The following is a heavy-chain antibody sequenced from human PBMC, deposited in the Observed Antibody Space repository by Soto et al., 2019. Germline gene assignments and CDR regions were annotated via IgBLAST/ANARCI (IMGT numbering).Heavy chain of an antibody. D-gene: IGHD2-21*01. CDR1: GGSLTDYY. J-gene: IGHJ3*02. CDR3: ARGNDWKSSTFDI. V-gene: IGHV4-59*01. CDR2: VYYSGST. Sequence: ETLSLTCTVSGGSLTDYYWNWIRQSPGKGLEWIGYVYYSGSTNYNPSLKSRVTISVDTSKNQFSLKLNSVTAADTAVYFCARGNDWKSSTFDIWGQGTMVT.